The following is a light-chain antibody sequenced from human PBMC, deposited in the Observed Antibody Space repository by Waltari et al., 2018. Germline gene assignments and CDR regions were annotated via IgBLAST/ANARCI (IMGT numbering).Light chain of an antibody. CDR2: TPS. Sequence: DVQMTQSPSSLSTSVGDRVIITCRASQTISKYLNWYQQKQGKAPKLLIYTPSNLQSGVPSRFSGSGSQTDFTLTISALQVEDFATYYCQQSYSAPYTFGQGTKL. CDR3: QQSYSAPYT. CDR1: QTISKY. J-gene: IGKJ2*01. V-gene: IGKV1-39*01.